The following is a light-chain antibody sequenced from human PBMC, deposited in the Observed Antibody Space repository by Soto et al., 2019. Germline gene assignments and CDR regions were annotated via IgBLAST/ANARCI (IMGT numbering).Light chain of an antibody. CDR2: DVR. CDR1: SSDIGGYNH. V-gene: IGLV2-14*03. CDR3: SSYTSSSTLGV. Sequence: QSVLTQPASVSGSPGQSITISCTGTSSDIGGYNHVSWYQQHPGKAPKLMIYDVRNRPSGVSNRFSGSKSGNTASLTISGLQAEDEADYYCSSYTSSSTLGVFGTGTKLTVL. J-gene: IGLJ1*01.